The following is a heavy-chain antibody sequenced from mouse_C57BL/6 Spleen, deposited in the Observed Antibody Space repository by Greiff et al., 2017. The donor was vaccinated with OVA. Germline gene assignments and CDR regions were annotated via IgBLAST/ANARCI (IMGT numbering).Heavy chain of an antibody. Sequence: VQLQQPGTELVKPGASVKLSCKASGYTFTSYWMHWVKQRPGQGLEWIGNINPSNGGTNYNEKFKSKATLTVDKSSSTAYMQLSSLTSEDSAVYYGARLYGSSVWYFDVWGTGTTVTVSS. CDR3: ARLYGSSVWYFDV. CDR1: GYTFTSYW. CDR2: INPSNGGT. V-gene: IGHV1-53*01. D-gene: IGHD1-1*01. J-gene: IGHJ1*03.